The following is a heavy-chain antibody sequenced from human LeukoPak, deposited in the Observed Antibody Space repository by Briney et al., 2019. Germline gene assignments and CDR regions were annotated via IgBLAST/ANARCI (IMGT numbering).Heavy chain of an antibody. CDR2: INHSGST. J-gene: IGHJ4*02. CDR3: ARSGIAAAGIDY. D-gene: IGHD6-13*01. Sequence: SETLSLTCAVYGGSFSGYYWSWIRQPPGKGLEWIGEINHSGSTNYNPSHKSRVTISVDTSKNQFSLKLSSVTAADTAVYYCARSGIAAAGIDYWGQGTLVTVSS. CDR1: GGSFSGYY. V-gene: IGHV4-34*01.